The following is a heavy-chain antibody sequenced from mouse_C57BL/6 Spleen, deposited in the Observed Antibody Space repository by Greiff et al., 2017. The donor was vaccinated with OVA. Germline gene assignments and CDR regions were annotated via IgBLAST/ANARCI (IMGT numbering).Heavy chain of an antibody. CDR3: ARDSSGFLYYAMDY. J-gene: IGHJ4*01. CDR2: INPNNVGT. CDR1: GYTFTDYN. D-gene: IGHD3-2*02. V-gene: IGHV1-22*01. Sequence: VQLKESGPELVKPGASVKMSCKASGYTFTDYNMHWVKQSHGKSLEWIGYINPNNVGTSYNQKFKGKATLTVNKSSSTAYMELRSLTSEDSAVYYCARDSSGFLYYAMDYWGQGTSVTVSS.